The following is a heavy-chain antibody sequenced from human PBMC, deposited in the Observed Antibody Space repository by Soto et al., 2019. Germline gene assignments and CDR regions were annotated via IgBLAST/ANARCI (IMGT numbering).Heavy chain of an antibody. CDR1: DFDLSSYG. CDR2: SSYDGRET. Sequence: GGSLRLSCAASDFDLSSYGIHWVLQAPGKGLEWVAASSYDGRETFYADSAKGRFTVSKEMSKNTAFLQMNALRHEDTAVYFCTRDSGWPILNFDNWGQGTPVTVSS. D-gene: IGHD3-10*01. CDR3: TRDSGWPILNFDN. V-gene: IGHV3-30*03. J-gene: IGHJ4*02.